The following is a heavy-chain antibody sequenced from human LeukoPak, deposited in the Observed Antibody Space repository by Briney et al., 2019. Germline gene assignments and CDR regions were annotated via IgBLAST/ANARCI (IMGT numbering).Heavy chain of an antibody. CDR1: GDSITSSNYH. Sequence: SETLSLTCTVSGDSITSSNYHWAWIRQPPGKGLEWIGSILYSGTTYYNSSLKSRVTMSVDTSKTQFSLKLSSVTAADTAVYYCARGGGYYDSSGYYYYYYYMDVWGKGTTVTISS. J-gene: IGHJ6*03. CDR2: ILYSGTT. D-gene: IGHD3-22*01. CDR3: ARGGGYYDSSGYYYYYYYMDV. V-gene: IGHV4-39*07.